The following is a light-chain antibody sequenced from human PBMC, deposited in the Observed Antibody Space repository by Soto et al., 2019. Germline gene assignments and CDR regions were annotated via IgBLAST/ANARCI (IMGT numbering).Light chain of an antibody. V-gene: IGKV1-39*01. CDR1: QSISSF. CDR3: QQSYSMPYT. J-gene: IGKJ2*01. Sequence: DIQMTQSPSSLSASVGDRVTITCRASQSISSFLNWYQQKPGNAPKYLIYAASMLRDGVPSRFSGSGSETHFTRTINSLQPEDFATYYCQQSYSMPYTFGQGTKLEIK. CDR2: AAS.